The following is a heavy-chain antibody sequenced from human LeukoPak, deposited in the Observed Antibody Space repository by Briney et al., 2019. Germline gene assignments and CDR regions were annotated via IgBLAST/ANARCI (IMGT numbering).Heavy chain of an antibody. CDR1: GFTFRNYV. CDR3: ARGGSGSSYLVHI. D-gene: IGHD1-26*01. J-gene: IGHJ4*02. V-gene: IGHV3-30-3*01. Sequence: GGSLRLSCAASGFTFRNYVIHWVRQAPGKGLEWVAVTSSDLNVKLYADSVKGRFTISRDNAKNTLYVQMNSLRAEDTAVYYCARGGSGSSYLVHIWGQGTLVTVSS. CDR2: TSSDLNVK.